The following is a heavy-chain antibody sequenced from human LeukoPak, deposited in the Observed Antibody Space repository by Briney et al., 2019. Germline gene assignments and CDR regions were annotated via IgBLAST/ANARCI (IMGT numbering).Heavy chain of an antibody. Sequence: PXGSLRLSCAASAFTFDNYWMSWVRQAPGEGLEWVANIKPDGSEKHYVDSVEGRFTISRDNTKNSAYLQMNSLRAEDTAVYYCARERKVGATDFDYWGQGTLVTVSS. CDR3: ARERKVGATDFDY. CDR1: AFTFDNYW. D-gene: IGHD1-26*01. J-gene: IGHJ4*02. CDR2: IKPDGSEK. V-gene: IGHV3-7*01.